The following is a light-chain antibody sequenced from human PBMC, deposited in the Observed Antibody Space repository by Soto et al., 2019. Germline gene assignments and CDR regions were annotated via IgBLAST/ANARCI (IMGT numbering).Light chain of an antibody. CDR3: HQYNHWLTWT. V-gene: IGKV3-15*01. Sequence: EIVLTQSPGTLSLSPVERATLSCMASQSVSSSYLAWYQQRPGQAPRLLIYSASTRATGIPARFSGSGSGTEFTLTISSLQSEDFAVYYCHQYNHWLTWTFGQGTKVDIK. J-gene: IGKJ1*01. CDR2: SAS. CDR1: QSVSSSY.